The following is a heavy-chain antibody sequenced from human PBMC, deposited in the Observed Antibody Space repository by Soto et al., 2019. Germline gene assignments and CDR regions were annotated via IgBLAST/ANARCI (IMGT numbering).Heavy chain of an antibody. Sequence: EVQLVESGGGLVQPGGSLRLSCAASGFTFSSYEMNWVRQAPGKGLEWVSYISSSGSTIYYADSVKGRFTISRDNAKNSLYLQMNSLSAEDTAVYYCARMYYDFWSGYYYGMDVWGQGTTDTVSS. CDR2: ISSSGSTI. J-gene: IGHJ6*02. V-gene: IGHV3-48*03. CDR1: GFTFSSYE. CDR3: ARMYYDFWSGYYYGMDV. D-gene: IGHD3-3*01.